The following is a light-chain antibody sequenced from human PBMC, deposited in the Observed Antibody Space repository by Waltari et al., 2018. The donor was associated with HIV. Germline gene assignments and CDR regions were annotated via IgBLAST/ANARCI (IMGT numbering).Light chain of an antibody. CDR3: SSYTTGSTLV. CDR2: DVS. V-gene: IGLV2-14*01. CDR1: SSDVGGYDY. Sequence: QSALTQPASVSVSPGQSITISCTGTSSDVGGYDYVPWYQQDPGKAPKVIIYDVSKRPSGVSNRFSGSKSGNTASLTISGLQAEDEADYYCSSYTTGSTLVFGGGTTVTVL. J-gene: IGLJ3*02.